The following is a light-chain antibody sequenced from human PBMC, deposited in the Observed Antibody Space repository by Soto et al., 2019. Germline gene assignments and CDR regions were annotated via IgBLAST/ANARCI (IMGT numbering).Light chain of an antibody. CDR3: QQRSNWPPFT. CDR1: QSVRSNF. Sequence: EIVLTQSPDTLSLSPGERATLSCRASQSVRSNFLAWYQQRPGQSPRLLIYGAGSRATGIPERISGSGSETDFTLTIYRLEPEDFAVYYCQQRSNWPPFTFGPGTKVDIK. V-gene: IGKV3D-20*02. J-gene: IGKJ3*01. CDR2: GAG.